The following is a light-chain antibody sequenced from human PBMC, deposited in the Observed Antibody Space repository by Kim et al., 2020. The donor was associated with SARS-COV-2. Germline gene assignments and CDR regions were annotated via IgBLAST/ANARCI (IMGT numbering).Light chain of an antibody. CDR1: SSNIGSNT. J-gene: IGLJ2*01. V-gene: IGLV1-44*01. CDR2: SNN. CDR3: AAWDDSLNGPV. Sequence: GQRVSISCSGSSSNIGSNTVTWYQQLPGTAPKLLIYSNNQRPSGVPDRFSGSKSGTSAYLAISGLQSEDEADYFCAAWDDSLNGPVFGGGTQLTVL.